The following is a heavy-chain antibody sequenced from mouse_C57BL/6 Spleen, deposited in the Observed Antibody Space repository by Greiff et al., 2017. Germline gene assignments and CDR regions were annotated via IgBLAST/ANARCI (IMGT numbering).Heavy chain of an antibody. Sequence: QVQLQQSGTELVKPGASVKLSCKASAYTFTSYWMHWVKQRPGQGLEWIGNINPSNGGTNYNEKFKSKATLTVDKSSSPAYLQLSSLTSEDSAVYYCAREYYGSSQTGFAYWGQGTLVTVAA. CDR1: AYTFTSYW. J-gene: IGHJ3*01. CDR2: INPSNGGT. V-gene: IGHV1-53*01. D-gene: IGHD1-1*01. CDR3: AREYYGSSQTGFAY.